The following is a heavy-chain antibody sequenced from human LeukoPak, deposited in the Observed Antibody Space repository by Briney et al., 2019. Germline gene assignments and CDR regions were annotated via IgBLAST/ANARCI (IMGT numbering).Heavy chain of an antibody. CDR1: GFTFSSYA. D-gene: IGHD3-22*01. J-gene: IGHJ4*02. Sequence: GGSLRLSCAASGFTFSSYAMSWVRQAPGKGLEWVSSVSGSGGYTYYAGSVKGRFTISRDNSKNTLYLQMNSLRAKDTALYYCAKDRPNYYDSSGHYYRRDGDYWGQGTPVTVSS. V-gene: IGHV3-23*01. CDR3: AKDRPNYYDSSGHYYRRDGDY. CDR2: VSGSGGYT.